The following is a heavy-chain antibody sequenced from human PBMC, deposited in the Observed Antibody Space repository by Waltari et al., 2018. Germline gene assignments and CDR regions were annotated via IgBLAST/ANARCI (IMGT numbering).Heavy chain of an antibody. J-gene: IGHJ5*02. Sequence: QVQLVQSGAEVKKPGSSVKVSCKASGGTFSSYTTSWVRQAPGQGLEWMGRIIPILGIANYAQKFQGRVTITADKSTSTAYMELSSLRSEDTAVYYCARAGGEGWFDPWGQGTLVTVSS. CDR2: IIPILGIA. D-gene: IGHD4-17*01. V-gene: IGHV1-69*02. CDR3: ARAGGEGWFDP. CDR1: GGTFSSYT.